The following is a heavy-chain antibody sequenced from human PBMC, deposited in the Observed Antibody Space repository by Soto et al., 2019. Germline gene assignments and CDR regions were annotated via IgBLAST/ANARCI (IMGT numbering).Heavy chain of an antibody. CDR1: GFTFSSSK. Sequence: EVQLVESGGGLVQPGGSLRLSCAASGFTFSSSKMYWVRQAPGKGLECISYIHPGGQTIFYAESVKGRFTISRDNAKHSVYLQMNSLRAEDTAVYYCARRGSRWGRGTKVTVSS. CDR2: IHPGGQTI. D-gene: IGHD2-15*01. CDR3: ARRGSR. V-gene: IGHV3-48*03. J-gene: IGHJ3*01.